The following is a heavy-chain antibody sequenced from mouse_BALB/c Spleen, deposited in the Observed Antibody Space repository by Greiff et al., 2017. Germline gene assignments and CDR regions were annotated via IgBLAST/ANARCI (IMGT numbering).Heavy chain of an antibody. CDR2: IWSGGST. CDR3: ARPTYYGNYGAAY. J-gene: IGHJ3*01. Sequence: VQLVESGPGLVQPSQSLSITCTVSGFSLTSYGVHWVRQSPGKGLEWLGVIWSGGSTDYNAAFISRLSISKDNSKSQVFFKMNSLQANDTAIYYCARPTYYGNYGAAYWGQGTLVTVSA. V-gene: IGHV2-2*02. CDR1: GFSLTSYG. D-gene: IGHD2-10*01.